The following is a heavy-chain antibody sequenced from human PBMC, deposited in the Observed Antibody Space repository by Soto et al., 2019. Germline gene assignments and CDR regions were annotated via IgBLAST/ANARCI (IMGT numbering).Heavy chain of an antibody. V-gene: IGHV4-59*01. CDR2: IYYSGST. D-gene: IGHD2-8*01. Sequence: QVQLQESGPGLVKPSETLSLTCTVSGGSISSYYWSWIRQPPGKGLEWIGYIYYSGSTNYNPSLKSRVTISVDTSKNQFSLKLSSVTAADTAVYYCARGVMNGVWDYWGQGTLVTVSS. J-gene: IGHJ4*02. CDR1: GGSISSYY. CDR3: ARGVMNGVWDY.